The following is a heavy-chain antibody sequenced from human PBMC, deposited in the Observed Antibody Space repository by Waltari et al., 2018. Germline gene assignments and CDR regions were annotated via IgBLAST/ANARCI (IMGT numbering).Heavy chain of an antibody. CDR1: VFPFRSYP. CDR3: ARGSRAFVLSDY. J-gene: IGHJ4*02. CDR2: ISSNGGST. Sequence: EVQLVESGGGLVQPGGSLRLSCAASVFPFRSYPMHCVRQAPGKGLEYVSAISSNGGSTYYANSVKGRFTISRDNSKNTLYLQMGSLRAEDMAVYYCARGSRAFVLSDYWGQGTLVTVSS. V-gene: IGHV3-64*01. D-gene: IGHD2-2*01.